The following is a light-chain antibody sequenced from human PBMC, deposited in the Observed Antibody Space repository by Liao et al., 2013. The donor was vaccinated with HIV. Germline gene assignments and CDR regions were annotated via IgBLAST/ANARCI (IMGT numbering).Light chain of an antibody. V-gene: IGLV3-21*01. CDR1: NIGSNS. Sequence: SYVLTQPPSVSVAPGKTARITCGRNNIGSNSVHWYQQKPGQAPVVVIYYDSDRPSGIPERFSGSSSGTTVTLTISGVQAEDEADYYCQSADSSGTCPVFGGGTKLTVL. J-gene: IGLJ3*02. CDR2: YDS. CDR3: QSADSSGTCPV.